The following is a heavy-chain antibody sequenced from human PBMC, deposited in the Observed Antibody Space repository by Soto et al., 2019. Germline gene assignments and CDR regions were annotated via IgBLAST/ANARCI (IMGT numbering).Heavy chain of an antibody. Sequence: QLHLVQSGAEVKKAGSSVKVSCKASGGTVSSYAITWVRQAPGKGLEWMGVFIPIFVSAHYAPKFQGRITITADESTSTAYMELSGLTSEDTAIYYCAKGGPFTGGFDPWGQGTLVTVSA. J-gene: IGHJ5*02. CDR3: AKGGPFTGGFDP. CDR2: FIPIFVSA. V-gene: IGHV1-69*01. CDR1: GGTVSSYA. D-gene: IGHD3-16*01.